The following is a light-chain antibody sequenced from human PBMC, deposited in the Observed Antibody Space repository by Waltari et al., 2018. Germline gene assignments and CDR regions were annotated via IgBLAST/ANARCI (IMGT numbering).Light chain of an antibody. CDR2: NNN. Sequence: QSVLTQPPSASGAPGQRDTISCSGTSSNIGSNTVTWYQQIPGTAPGLLIYNNNQRPAGVPDRISGSKSGTSASLAISGLQSEDEADYYCAAWDDSLSGPVFGGGTKLTVL. CDR1: SSNIGSNT. V-gene: IGLV1-44*01. CDR3: AAWDDSLSGPV. J-gene: IGLJ2*01.